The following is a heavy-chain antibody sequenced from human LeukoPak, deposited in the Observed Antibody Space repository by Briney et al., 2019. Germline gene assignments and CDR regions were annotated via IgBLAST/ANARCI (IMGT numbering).Heavy chain of an antibody. CDR1: GFTFSSYA. J-gene: IGHJ4*02. CDR2: ISGSGDTT. V-gene: IGHV3-23*01. CDR3: AKGRQARWLQSLFDY. D-gene: IGHD5-24*01. Sequence: PGGSLRLSCAASGFTFSSYAMSWVRQAPGKGLEWVSGISGSGDTTYYADSVKGRFTISRDNSKNTLYLQMNSLRAEGTAVYYCAKGRQARWLQSLFDYWGQGTLVTVSS.